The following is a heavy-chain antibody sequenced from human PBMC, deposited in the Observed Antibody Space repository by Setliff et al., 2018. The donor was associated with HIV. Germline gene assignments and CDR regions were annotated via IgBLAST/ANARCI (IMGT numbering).Heavy chain of an antibody. J-gene: IGHJ6*03. Sequence: PSETLSLTCAVSGGSINNYYWSWIRQPPGKGLEWIGYIYSSGRANYNPSLKSRVTISVDTSKNQFSLRLTSVTAADSAIYYCARDVRWELFPGYFYYYYMDVWGTGTTVTVSS. CDR3: ARDVRWELFPGYFYYYYMDV. D-gene: IGHD3-10*01. CDR2: IYSSGRA. V-gene: IGHV4-4*09. CDR1: GGSINNYY.